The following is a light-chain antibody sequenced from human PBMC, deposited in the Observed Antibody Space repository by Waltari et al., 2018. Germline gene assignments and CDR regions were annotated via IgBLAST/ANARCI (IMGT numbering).Light chain of an antibody. CDR1: QGISSA. CDR3: QQFNTYLYT. CDR2: DAS. Sequence: AIQLTQSPSSLSASVGDRATITCRASQGISSALAWYQQKPGKAPKLLIYDASRLETGVPSRFSGSGSGTDFSLTISGLQPVDFATYHCQQFNTYLYTFGQGTKVEIK. V-gene: IGKV1-13*02. J-gene: IGKJ2*01.